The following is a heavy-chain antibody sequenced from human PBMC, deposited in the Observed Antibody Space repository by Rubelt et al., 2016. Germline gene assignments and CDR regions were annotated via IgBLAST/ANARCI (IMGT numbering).Heavy chain of an antibody. CDR2: INPSGNT. V-gene: IGHV4-34*01. Sequence: QVHLQQWGAGLLKPSETLSLTCAVYGGSISGYYRSWIRQPPGKGLEWIGEINPSGNTDYNPSLKSRVTISAETSKNQLSLKLSSVTAADTAGYYCARPGGGYWGQGTLVTVSS. D-gene: IGHD3-16*01. J-gene: IGHJ4*02. CDR1: GGSISGYY. CDR3: ARPGGGY.